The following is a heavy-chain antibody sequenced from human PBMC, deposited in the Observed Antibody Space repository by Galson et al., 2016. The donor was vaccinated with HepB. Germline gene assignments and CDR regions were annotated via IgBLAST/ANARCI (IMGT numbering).Heavy chain of an antibody. V-gene: IGHV3-72*01. CDR1: GFTFSGHY. CDR3: NRGGTAPYYYFALDV. J-gene: IGHJ6*02. D-gene: IGHD2-21*02. Sequence: SLRLSCAASGFTFSGHYMEWVRQAPGKGLEWVGRIRDKGNSYFTEYGASVKGRFTVSRHDSNNAVYLQMNRLTNEATAVYYYNRGGTAPYYYFALDVWGQGTTVTVSS. CDR2: IRDKGNSYFT.